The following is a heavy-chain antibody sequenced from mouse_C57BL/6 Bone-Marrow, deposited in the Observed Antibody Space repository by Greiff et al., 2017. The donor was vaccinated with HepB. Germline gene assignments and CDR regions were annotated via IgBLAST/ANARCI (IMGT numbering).Heavy chain of an antibody. CDR2: SRNKANDYTT. V-gene: IGHV7-1*01. J-gene: IGHJ4*01. Sequence: EVKLVESGGGLVQSGRSLRLSCATSGFTFSDFYMEWVRQAPGKGLEWIAASRNKANDYTTEYIASVKGRFIVSRDTSQSILYLQMNALRAEDTAIYYCARDANYASGNYYAMDYWGQGTSVTVSS. CDR1: GFTFSDFY. D-gene: IGHD2-1*01. CDR3: ARDANYASGNYYAMDY.